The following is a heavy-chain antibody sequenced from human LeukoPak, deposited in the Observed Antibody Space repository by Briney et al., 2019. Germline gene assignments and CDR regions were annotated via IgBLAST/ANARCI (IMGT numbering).Heavy chain of an antibody. CDR1: GGTFSSCA. J-gene: IGHJ6*03. V-gene: IGHV1-69*05. CDR2: IIPIFGTA. D-gene: IGHD2-2*01. CDR3: ATGNIGYCSSTSCYVHYYYYMDV. Sequence: SVKVSCKASGGTFSSCAISWVRQAPGQGLEWMGGIIPIFGTANYAQKFQGRVTITTDESTSTAYMELSSLRSEDTAVYYCATGNIGYCSSTSCYVHYYYYMDVWGKGTTVTVSS.